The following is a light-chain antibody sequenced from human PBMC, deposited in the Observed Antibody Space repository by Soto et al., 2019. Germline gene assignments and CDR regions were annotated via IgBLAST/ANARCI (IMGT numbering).Light chain of an antibody. CDR3: QQYKSYPLT. CDR1: QGINNY. Sequence: DIQMTQSPSSLSASVGDRVTITCRASQGINNYLAWFQQKPGTAPKSLIYDASSLQSGVPSKFSGSGSGTDFTLTISSLQPEDFATYYCQQYKSYPLTFGGGTKVEIK. CDR2: DAS. V-gene: IGKV1-16*02. J-gene: IGKJ4*01.